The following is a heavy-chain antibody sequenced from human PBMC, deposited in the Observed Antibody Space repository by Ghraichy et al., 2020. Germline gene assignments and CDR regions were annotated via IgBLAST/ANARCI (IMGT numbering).Heavy chain of an antibody. D-gene: IGHD3-3*01. Sequence: GSLRLSCAASRFTFSNYAMSWVRQAPGTGLEWVSSISDDGDTTSYADSVKGRFTVSRDKSKNTLYLQMNSLRVEDTAVYYCASGDFWSGYRFDYWGQGTLVTVSS. CDR3: ASGDFWSGYRFDY. CDR1: RFTFSNYA. V-gene: IGHV3-23*01. CDR2: ISDDGDTT. J-gene: IGHJ4*02.